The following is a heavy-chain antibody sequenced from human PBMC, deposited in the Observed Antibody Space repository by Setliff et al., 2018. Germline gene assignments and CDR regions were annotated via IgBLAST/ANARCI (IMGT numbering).Heavy chain of an antibody. J-gene: IGHJ4*02. V-gene: IGHV4-4*07. D-gene: IGHD3-22*01. Sequence: SETLSLTCTVSGASISSYYWSWIRQPAGKGLAWIGRIYTSGSTNYNPSRKSRVTRSVDTSKNQFSLKLSSVTAADTAVYYCARESRYYYDNLGTLEYWCQGTLVTVSS. CDR3: ARESRYYYDNLGTLEY. CDR1: GASISSYY. CDR2: IYTSGST.